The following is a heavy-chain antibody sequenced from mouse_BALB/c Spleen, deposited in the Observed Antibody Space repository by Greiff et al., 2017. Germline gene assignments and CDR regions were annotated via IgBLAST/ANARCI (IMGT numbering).Heavy chain of an antibody. V-gene: IGHV3-6*02. Sequence: VQVVESGPGLVKPSQSLSLTCSVTGYSITSGYYWNWIRQFPGNKLEWMGYISYDGSNNYNPSLKNRISITRDTSKNQFFLKLNSVTTEDTATYYCARGGGNYGFDYWGQGTTLTVSS. J-gene: IGHJ2*01. D-gene: IGHD2-1*01. CDR3: ARGGGNYGFDY. CDR1: GYSITSGYY. CDR2: ISYDGSN.